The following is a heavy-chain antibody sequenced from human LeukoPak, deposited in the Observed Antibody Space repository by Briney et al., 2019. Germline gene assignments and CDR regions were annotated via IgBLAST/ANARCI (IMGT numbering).Heavy chain of an antibody. CDR3: ARESKSGYSDY. CDR2: ISAYNGNT. Sequence: ASVKVSCKASGYTFTSYGISWVRQAPGQGLEWMGWISAYNGNTNYAQKLQGRVTMTIDTSTSTAYMELWSLTSDDTAFYYCARESKSGYSDYWGQGTLVTVSS. D-gene: IGHD5-18*01. V-gene: IGHV1-18*01. CDR1: GYTFTSYG. J-gene: IGHJ4*02.